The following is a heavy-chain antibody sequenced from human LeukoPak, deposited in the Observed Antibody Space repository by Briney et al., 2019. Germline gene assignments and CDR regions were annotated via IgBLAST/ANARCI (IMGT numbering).Heavy chain of an antibody. CDR1: GYTFTSYA. J-gene: IGHJ5*02. V-gene: IGHV1-69*13. Sequence: SVKVSYKASGYTFTSYAISWVRQAPGQGLEWMGGIIPIFGTANYAQKFQGRVTITADESTSTAYMELSSLRSEDTAVYYCARAEYGLELRYNWFNPWGQGTLVTVSS. D-gene: IGHD1-7*01. CDR3: ARAEYGLELRYNWFNP. CDR2: IIPIFGTA.